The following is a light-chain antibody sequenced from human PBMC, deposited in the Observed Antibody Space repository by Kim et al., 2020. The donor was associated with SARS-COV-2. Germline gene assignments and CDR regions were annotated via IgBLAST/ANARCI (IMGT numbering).Light chain of an antibody. V-gene: IGKV1-5*03. J-gene: IGKJ1*01. CDR1: QSISSW. CDR3: QQYNSYPWT. Sequence: AYVGDRVTITCRASQSISSWLAWYQQKPEKAPKLLIYKASSLESGVPSRFSGSGSGTEFTLTISSLQPDDFATYYCQQYNSYPWTFGQGTKVDIK. CDR2: KAS.